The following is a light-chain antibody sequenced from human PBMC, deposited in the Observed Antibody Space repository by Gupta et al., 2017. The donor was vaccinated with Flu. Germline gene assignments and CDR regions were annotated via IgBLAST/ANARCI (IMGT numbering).Light chain of an antibody. Sequence: QSAPTPPRSVSRSPGQSVTISCTASSNDVGGSNRVSWYQQRPGKAPKLILYDVTERPSGVPDRFSGSKSGNTASLTISGLQADDEADYYCSSHAGRVTWVFGTGTTVTVL. J-gene: IGLJ1*01. CDR1: SNDVGGSNR. CDR2: DVT. CDR3: SSHAGRVTWV. V-gene: IGLV2-11*01.